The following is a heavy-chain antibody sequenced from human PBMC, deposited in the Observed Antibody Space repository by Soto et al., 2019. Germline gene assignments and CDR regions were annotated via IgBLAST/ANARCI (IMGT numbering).Heavy chain of an antibody. D-gene: IGHD4-4*01. V-gene: IGHV3-33*01. Sequence: GGSLRLSCAASGFTFSSYGMHWVRQAPGKGLEWVAVIWYDGSNKYYADSVKGRFTISRDNSKNTLYLQMNSLRAEDTAVYYCATYDYSNSNRYYYYGMDVWGQGTTVTVSS. CDR1: GFTFSSYG. CDR3: ATYDYSNSNRYYYYGMDV. CDR2: IWYDGSNK. J-gene: IGHJ6*02.